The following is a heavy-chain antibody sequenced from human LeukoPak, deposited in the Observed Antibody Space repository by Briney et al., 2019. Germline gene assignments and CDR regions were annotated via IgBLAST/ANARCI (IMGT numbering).Heavy chain of an antibody. V-gene: IGHV3-33*01. Sequence: GGSLRLSCAASGFTFSSYGMRWVRQAPGKWRGWVAVIWYDGSNKYYADSVKGRFTISRDNSKNTLYLQMNSLRAEDTAVYYCATQLRYFHWLPLGYWGQGTLVTVSS. CDR1: GFTFSSYG. J-gene: IGHJ4*02. CDR3: ATQLRYFHWLPLGY. D-gene: IGHD3-9*01. CDR2: IWYDGSNK.